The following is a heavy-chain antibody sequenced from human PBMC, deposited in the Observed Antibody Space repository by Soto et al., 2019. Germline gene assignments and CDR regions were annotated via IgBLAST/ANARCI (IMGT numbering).Heavy chain of an antibody. CDR3: AREFDYYDSSGYLQH. CDR1: GFTFSSYA. Sequence: GGSLRLSCAASGFTFSSYAMHWVRQAPGKGLEYVSVINSNGGSTDYANSVKGRFTISRDNAKNSLYLQMNSLRDEDTAVYYCAREFDYYDSSGYLQHWGQGTLVTVSS. D-gene: IGHD3-22*01. J-gene: IGHJ1*01. V-gene: IGHV3-64*01. CDR2: INSNGGST.